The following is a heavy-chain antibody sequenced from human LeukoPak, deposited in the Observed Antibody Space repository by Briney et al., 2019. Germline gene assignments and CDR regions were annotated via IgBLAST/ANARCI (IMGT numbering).Heavy chain of an antibody. V-gene: IGHV1-8*01. CDR3: ARVMVRGVPQLGY. D-gene: IGHD3-10*01. Sequence: EASVTVSCKASGYTFTSYDINWVRQAAGQGLEWMGWMNPNSGNTGYAQKFQGRVTMTRNTSISTAYMELSSLRSEDTAVYYCARVMVRGVPQLGYWGQGTLVTVSS. J-gene: IGHJ4*02. CDR2: MNPNSGNT. CDR1: GYTFTSYD.